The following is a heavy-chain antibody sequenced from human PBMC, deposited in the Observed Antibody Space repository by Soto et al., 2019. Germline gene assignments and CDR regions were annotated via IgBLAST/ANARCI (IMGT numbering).Heavy chain of an antibody. Sequence: GGSLRLSCAASGFTFSSYGMHWVRQAPGKGLEWVAVIWYDGSNKYYADSVKGRFTISRDNSKNTLYLQMNSLRAEDTAVYYCVKDMAGTTGAFDLWGQGTMVTVSS. D-gene: IGHD1-1*01. CDR1: GFTFSSYG. J-gene: IGHJ3*01. CDR3: VKDMAGTTGAFDL. V-gene: IGHV3-33*06. CDR2: IWYDGSNK.